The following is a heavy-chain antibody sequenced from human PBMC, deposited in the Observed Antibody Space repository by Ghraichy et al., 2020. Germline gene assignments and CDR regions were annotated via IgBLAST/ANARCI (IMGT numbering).Heavy chain of an antibody. CDR1: GFTFSSYA. J-gene: IGHJ5*02. V-gene: IGHV3-23*01. Sequence: GGSLRLSCAASGFTFSSYAMSWVRQAPGKGLEWVSAISGSGGSTYYADSVKGRFTISRDNSKNTLYLQMNSLRAEDTAVYYCAKAGMCISVGAGPSPRSPDWFDPWDQGTLVTVSS. CDR3: AKAGMCISVGAGPSPRSPDWFDP. D-gene: IGHD1-26*01. CDR2: ISGSGGST.